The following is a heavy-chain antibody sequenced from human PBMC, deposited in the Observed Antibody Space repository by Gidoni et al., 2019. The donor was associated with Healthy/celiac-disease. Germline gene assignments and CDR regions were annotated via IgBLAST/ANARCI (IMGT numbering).Heavy chain of an antibody. CDR3: AKETVVNWYFDL. V-gene: IGHV3-23*01. CDR2: ISGSGGST. Sequence: EVQLLESGGGLVQPGGSLRRSCAASGYTFSSYAMSWVRQAPGRGWEWVSAISGSGGSTYSADSVKGRFTISRDNSKNTLYLQMTSLRAEDTAVYYCAKETVVNWYFDLWGRGTLVTVSS. CDR1: GYTFSSYA. D-gene: IGHD2-21*01. J-gene: IGHJ2*01.